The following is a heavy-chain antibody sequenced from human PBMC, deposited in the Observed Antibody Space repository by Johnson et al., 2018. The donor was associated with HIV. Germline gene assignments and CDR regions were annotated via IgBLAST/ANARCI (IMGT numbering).Heavy chain of an antibody. CDR1: GFTFSSYA. CDR3: AKDTGGNSGSNAFDI. Sequence: QVQLVEPGGGVVQPGRSLRLSCAASGFTFSSYAMHWVRQAPGKGLAWVAVISYDGSNKYYADSVKGRFTISTDNSKNTLSLQMSSLRPEDTAVSFCAKDTGGNSGSNAFDIWGQGKTVTVSS. D-gene: IGHD4-23*01. V-gene: IGHV3-30*04. J-gene: IGHJ3*02. CDR2: ISYDGSNK.